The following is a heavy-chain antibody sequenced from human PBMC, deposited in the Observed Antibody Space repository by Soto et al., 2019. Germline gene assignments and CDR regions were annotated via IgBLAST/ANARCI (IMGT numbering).Heavy chain of an antibody. CDR2: SSDSGTFT. Sequence: QVHLVDSGGGLVKPGGSLRLSCAASGFTFSDYYMSWIRQAPGKGLEWLSYSSDSGTFTRYADSVKGRFSISRDNAKNSLYLQINSLRGEDTAIYYCARSGDNYNLLDYWGQGTPVTVSS. CDR1: GFTFSDYY. CDR3: ARSGDNYNLLDY. J-gene: IGHJ4*02. D-gene: IGHD1-1*01. V-gene: IGHV3-11*06.